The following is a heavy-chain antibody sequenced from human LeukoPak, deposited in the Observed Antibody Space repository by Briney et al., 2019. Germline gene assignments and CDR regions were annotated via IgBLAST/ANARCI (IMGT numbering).Heavy chain of an antibody. D-gene: IGHD2-15*01. V-gene: IGHV3-43*02. CDR2: INEDGGKT. Sequence: GGSLRLSCAASGFSFDAYPMHWVRQAPAKGLEWVSLINEDGGKTFYADSVRGRFTISRDNSKNSLYLQMNSLRTEGTAVYYCVKEIDTLGTNAFDIWGQGTIVTVSS. CDR1: GFSFDAYP. J-gene: IGHJ3*02. CDR3: VKEIDTLGTNAFDI.